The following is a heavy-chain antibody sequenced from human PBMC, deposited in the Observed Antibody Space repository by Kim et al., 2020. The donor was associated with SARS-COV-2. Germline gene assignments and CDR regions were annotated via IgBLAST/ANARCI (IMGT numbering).Heavy chain of an antibody. CDR3: ARDEVGEVGIFDY. Sequence: YAQKFQGRVTIAADKSASTAYMELSSLRSEDTAVYYCARDEVGEVGIFDYWGQGTLVTVSS. J-gene: IGHJ4*02. D-gene: IGHD1-26*01. V-gene: IGHV1-69*04.